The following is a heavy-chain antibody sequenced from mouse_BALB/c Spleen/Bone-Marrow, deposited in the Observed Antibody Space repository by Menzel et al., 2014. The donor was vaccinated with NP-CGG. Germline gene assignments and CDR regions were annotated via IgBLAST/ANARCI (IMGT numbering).Heavy chain of an antibody. CDR3: ARTYYDYDWFAY. J-gene: IGHJ3*01. CDR2: IDPSDSYT. CDR1: GYTFTSYW. V-gene: IGHV1-69*02. D-gene: IGHD2-4*01. Sequence: VQLQQSGVEFVKPGASEKLSCKASGYTFTSYWMHWVKQRPGQGLEWIGEIDPSDSYTKYNQNFKGKATLTVDKSSSTAYMQLSSLTSEDSAVYYCARTYYDYDWFAYWGQGTLVTVSA.